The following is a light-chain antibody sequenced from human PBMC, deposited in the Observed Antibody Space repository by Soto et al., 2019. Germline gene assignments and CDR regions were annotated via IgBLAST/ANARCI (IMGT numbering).Light chain of an antibody. J-gene: IGKJ1*01. CDR2: GAS. CDR1: QSVSNY. V-gene: IGKV3-20*01. CDR3: HQYGGSPQT. Sequence: EIVLTQSPGTLSLSPGERATRSCRASQSVSNYLAWYQRKPGQAPRLLIYGASSRATGITARFSGSGSGTAFTLTISRLEHEDFAVYYCHQYGGSPQTSGPGTKV.